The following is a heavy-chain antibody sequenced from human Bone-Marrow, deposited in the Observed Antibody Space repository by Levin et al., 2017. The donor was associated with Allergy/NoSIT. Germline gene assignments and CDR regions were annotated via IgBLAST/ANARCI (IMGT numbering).Heavy chain of an antibody. CDR3: AREVGELPDY. J-gene: IGHJ4*02. Sequence: AGGSLRLSCAASGFTFSSYAMHWVRQAPGKGLEWVAVISYDGSNKYYADSVKGRFTISRDNSKNTLYLQMNSLRAEDTAVYYCAREVGELPDYWGQGTLVTVSS. CDR2: ISYDGSNK. D-gene: IGHD1-26*01. CDR1: GFTFSSYA. V-gene: IGHV3-30-3*01.